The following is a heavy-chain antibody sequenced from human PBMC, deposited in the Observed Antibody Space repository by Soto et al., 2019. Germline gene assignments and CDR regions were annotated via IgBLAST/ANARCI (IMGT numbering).Heavy chain of an antibody. CDR2: INHSGST. D-gene: IGHD4-17*01. Sequence: SETLSLTCSVYGGSFSGYYWSWIRQPPGKGLEWIGEINHSGSTNYNPSLKSRVTISVDTSKNQFSLKLSSVTAADTAVYYCARGTQTLSTAFKNYFAYWGQGPRGTVSS. V-gene: IGHV4-34*01. CDR3: ARGTQTLSTAFKNYFAY. J-gene: IGHJ4*02. CDR1: GGSFSGYY.